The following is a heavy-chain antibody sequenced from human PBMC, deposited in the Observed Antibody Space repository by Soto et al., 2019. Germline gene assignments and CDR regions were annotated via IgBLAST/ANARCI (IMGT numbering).Heavy chain of an antibody. V-gene: IGHV4-59*08. Sequence: SETLSLTCTVSGGSISSYYWSWIRQPPGKGLEWIGYIYYSGSTNYNPSLKSRVTISVDTSKNQFSLKLSSVTAADTAVYYCARHVVRLGGYYYYYMDVWGKGTTVTVSS. D-gene: IGHD5-12*01. CDR2: IYYSGST. CDR1: GGSISSYY. CDR3: ARHVVRLGGYYYYYMDV. J-gene: IGHJ6*03.